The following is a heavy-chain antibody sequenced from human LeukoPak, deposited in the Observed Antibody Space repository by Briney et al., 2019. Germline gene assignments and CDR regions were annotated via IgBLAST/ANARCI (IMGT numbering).Heavy chain of an antibody. CDR1: GFTFNNYW. D-gene: IGHD2-8*01. J-gene: IGHJ5*02. V-gene: IGHV3-74*01. Sequence: PGGSLRLSCAASGFTFNNYWMHWVRQAPGKGLVWVARSDHDGSGTSYADSVKGRFTISRDNAKNTLYLQMISLRAEDTAVYYCVRDVCTNRCHQGGHNWFDPWGQGALVTVSS. CDR3: VRDVCTNRCHQGGHNWFDP. CDR2: SDHDGSGT.